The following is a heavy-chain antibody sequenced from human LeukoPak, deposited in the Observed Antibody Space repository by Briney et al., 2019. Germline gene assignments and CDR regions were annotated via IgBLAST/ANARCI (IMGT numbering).Heavy chain of an antibody. CDR2: ISSSGSTI. CDR3: AREIWFGENYYYYGMDV. D-gene: IGHD3-10*01. Sequence: PGGSLRLSCAASGFTFSSYEMNWVRQAPGKGLEWVSYISSSGSTIYYADSVKGRFTISRDNAKNSLCLQMNSLRAEDTAVYYCAREIWFGENYYYYGMDVWGKGTTVTVSS. V-gene: IGHV3-48*03. CDR1: GFTFSSYE. J-gene: IGHJ6*04.